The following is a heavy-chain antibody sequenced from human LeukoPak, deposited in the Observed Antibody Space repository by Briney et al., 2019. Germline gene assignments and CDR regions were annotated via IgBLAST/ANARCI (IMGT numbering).Heavy chain of an antibody. D-gene: IGHD4-11*01. V-gene: IGHV4-59*12. CDR1: GGSISSYY. Sequence: PSETLSLTCTVSGGSISSYYWSWIRQPPGKGLEWIGYIYYSGSTNYNPSLKSRVTISVDTSKNQFSLKLSSVTAADTAVYYCAREAMTTGDWFDPWGQGTLVTVSS. CDR3: AREAMTTGDWFDP. CDR2: IYYSGST. J-gene: IGHJ5*02.